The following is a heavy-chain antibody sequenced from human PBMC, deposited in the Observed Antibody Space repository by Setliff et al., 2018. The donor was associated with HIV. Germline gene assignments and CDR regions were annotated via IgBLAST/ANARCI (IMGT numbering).Heavy chain of an antibody. J-gene: IGHJ5*02. V-gene: IGHV1-69*13. CDR2: IIPIFGTA. CDR3: ARDGPIAAAGTEGLWFDP. D-gene: IGHD6-13*01. Sequence: SVKVSCKASGGTFSSYAISWVRQAPGQGLEWMGGIIPIFGTANYARKFQGRVTITADESTSTAYMELSSLRSEDTAVYYCARDGPIAAAGTEGLWFDPWGQGTLVTVSS. CDR1: GGTFSSYA.